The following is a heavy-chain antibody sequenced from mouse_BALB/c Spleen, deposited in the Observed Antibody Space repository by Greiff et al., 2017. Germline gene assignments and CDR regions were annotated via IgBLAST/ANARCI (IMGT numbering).Heavy chain of an antibody. CDR1: GFTFSSYG. J-gene: IGHJ4*01. Sequence: DVMLVESGGGLVQPGGSLKLSCAASGFTFSSYGMSWVRQTPDKRLELVATINSNGGSTYYPDSVKGRFTISRDNAKNTLYLQMSSLKSEDTAMYYCARSYYGTYAMDYWGQGTSVTVSS. V-gene: IGHV5-6-3*01. D-gene: IGHD1-1*01. CDR2: INSNGGST. CDR3: ARSYYGTYAMDY.